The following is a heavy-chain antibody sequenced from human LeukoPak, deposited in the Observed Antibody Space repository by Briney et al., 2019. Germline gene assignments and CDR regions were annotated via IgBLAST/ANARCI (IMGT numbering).Heavy chain of an antibody. J-gene: IGHJ6*02. CDR3: ARDSCSSTSCYAPYYYYYGMDV. Sequence: ASVKVSCKASGYTFTSYYMHWVRQAPGQGLEWMGIINPSGGSTSYAQKFQGRVTMTRDTSTSTVYMELSSLRSEDTAVYYCARDSCSSTSCYAPYYYYYGMDVWGQGTTVTVFS. D-gene: IGHD2-2*01. V-gene: IGHV1-46*01. CDR1: GYTFTSYY. CDR2: INPSGGST.